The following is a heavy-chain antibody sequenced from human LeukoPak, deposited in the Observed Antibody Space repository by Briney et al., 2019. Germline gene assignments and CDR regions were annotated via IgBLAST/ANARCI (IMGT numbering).Heavy chain of an antibody. CDR1: GFTFSSYA. J-gene: IGHJ4*02. D-gene: IGHD6-13*01. CDR2: ISKSSSYI. Sequence: PGGSLRLSCAASGFTFSSYAMHWVRQAPGKGLEWVSSISKSSSYIYYADSVKGRFTISRDNAKNSLYLQMNSLRAEDTAVYYCAREMGDGVAAGGPSYFDYWGQGTLVTVSS. CDR3: AREMGDGVAAGGPSYFDY. V-gene: IGHV3-21*01.